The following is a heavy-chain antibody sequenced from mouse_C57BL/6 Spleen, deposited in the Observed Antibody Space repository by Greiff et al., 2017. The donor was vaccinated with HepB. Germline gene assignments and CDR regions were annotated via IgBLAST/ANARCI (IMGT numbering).Heavy chain of an antibody. Sequence: EVQLQQSGPELVKPGASVKISCKASGYTFTDYYMNWVKQSHGKSLEWIGDINPNNGGTSYNQKFKGKATLTVDKSSSTAYMELRSLTSEDSAVYYCARSRDYGSGYYFDYWGQGTTLTVSS. V-gene: IGHV1-26*01. CDR3: ARSRDYGSGYYFDY. J-gene: IGHJ2*01. CDR1: GYTFTDYY. CDR2: INPNNGGT. D-gene: IGHD1-1*01.